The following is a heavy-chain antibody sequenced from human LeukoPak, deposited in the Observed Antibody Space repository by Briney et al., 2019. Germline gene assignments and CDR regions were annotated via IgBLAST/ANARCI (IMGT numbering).Heavy chain of an antibody. CDR2: ISSGSSTI. CDR1: GFTFSSYS. V-gene: IGHV3-48*02. D-gene: IGHD6-19*01. Sequence: GRSLRLSCAASGFTFSSYSMNWVRQASGKGLEWVSYISSGSSTIYYADSVKGRFTISRDNAKNSLYLQMNSLRDEDTAVYYCARANGYSSGYWGQGTLVTVSS. J-gene: IGHJ4*02. CDR3: ARANGYSSGY.